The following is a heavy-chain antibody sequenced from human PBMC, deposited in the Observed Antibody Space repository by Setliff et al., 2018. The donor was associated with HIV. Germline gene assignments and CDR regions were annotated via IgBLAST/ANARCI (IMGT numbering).Heavy chain of an antibody. J-gene: IGHJ3*02. Sequence: ASVKVSCKASGYTFTSYGISWVRQAPGQGLEWMGWISAYNGNTNYAQKLQGRVTMTTDTSTTTAYMELRSLRSEDTAVYYCASVNEVDADYGDFNDAFEIWGQGTMVTVSS. CDR1: GYTFTSYG. CDR3: ASVNEVDADYGDFNDAFEI. CDR2: ISAYNGNT. V-gene: IGHV1-18*01. D-gene: IGHD4-17*01.